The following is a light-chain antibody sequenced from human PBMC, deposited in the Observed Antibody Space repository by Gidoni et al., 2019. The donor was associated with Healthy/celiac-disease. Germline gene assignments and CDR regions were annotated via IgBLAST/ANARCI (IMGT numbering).Light chain of an antibody. CDR3: NSRDSSGNHYV. CDR2: GKN. Sequence: SSELTQDPAVSVALGQTVRITCQGDSLRSYYASWYQQNPGQAPVLVIYGKNNRPSGIPDRFSGSSSGNTASLTNTGAQAEDEADYYCNSRDSSGNHYVFGTGTKVTVL. J-gene: IGLJ1*01. V-gene: IGLV3-19*01. CDR1: SLRSYY.